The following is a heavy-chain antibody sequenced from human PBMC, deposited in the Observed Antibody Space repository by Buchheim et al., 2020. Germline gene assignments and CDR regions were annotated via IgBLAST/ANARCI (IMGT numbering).Heavy chain of an antibody. CDR1: GFTFSSYG. D-gene: IGHD2-2*01. J-gene: IGHJ4*02. CDR2: ISYDGSNK. Sequence: QVQLVESGGGVVQPGRSLRLSCAASGFTFSSYGMHWVRQAPGKGLEWVAVISYDGSNKYYADSVKGRFTISRDNSKNTLYLQMNSLRAEDTAVYYCAKVSIKYCSSTGCYPFDYWGQGTL. CDR3: AKVSIKYCSSTGCYPFDY. V-gene: IGHV3-30*18.